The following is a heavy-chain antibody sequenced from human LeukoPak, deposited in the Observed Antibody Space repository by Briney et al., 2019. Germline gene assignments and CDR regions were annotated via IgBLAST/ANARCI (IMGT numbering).Heavy chain of an antibody. Sequence: GGSLRLSCAASGFTFNNYGLIWVRQAPGKGLEWVAAISNDGGGIMYAAFAEGRFTISRDNSKNTLFLQMNSLRAEDTALYYCAKGSTGYFADLWGQGTLVTVSS. D-gene: IGHD3-22*01. J-gene: IGHJ5*02. CDR2: ISNDGGGI. CDR3: AKGSTGYFADL. V-gene: IGHV3-23*01. CDR1: GFTFNNYG.